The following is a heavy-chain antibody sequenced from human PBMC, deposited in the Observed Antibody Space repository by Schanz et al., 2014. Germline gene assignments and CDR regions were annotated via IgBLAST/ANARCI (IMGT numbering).Heavy chain of an antibody. CDR1: GFTFGDYA. D-gene: IGHD6-13*01. CDR2: INTGVNT. CDR3: ARGLIAAAGGAFDY. J-gene: IGHJ4*02. V-gene: IGHV3-23*04. Sequence: VQLVDSGGGLVQPGGSLRLSCAASGFTFGDYAMTWVRQAPGKGLEWVSAINTGVNTYYADSVKGRFTISRDNSKNTLYLQMNSLRAGDAAVYYCARGLIAAAGGAFDYWGQGTLVAVSA.